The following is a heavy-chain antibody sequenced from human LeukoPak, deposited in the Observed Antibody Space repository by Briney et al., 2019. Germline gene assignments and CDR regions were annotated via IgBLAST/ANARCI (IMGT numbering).Heavy chain of an antibody. CDR3: ATSYGSGSFDY. V-gene: IGHV1-18*01. D-gene: IGHD3-10*01. CDR2: ISAYNGNT. Sequence: GASVKVSCKASGYTFTSYAMHWVRQAPGQGLEWMGWISAYNGNTNYAQKLQGRVTMTTDTSTSTAYMELRSLRSDDTAVYYCATSYGSGSFDYWGQGTLVTVSS. CDR1: GYTFTSYA. J-gene: IGHJ4*02.